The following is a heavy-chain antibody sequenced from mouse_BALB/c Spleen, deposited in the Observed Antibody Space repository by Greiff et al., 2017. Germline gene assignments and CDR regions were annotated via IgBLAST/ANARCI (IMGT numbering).Heavy chain of an antibody. D-gene: IGHD3-1*01. CDR3: ARGTARATYYAMDY. J-gene: IGHJ4*01. CDR2: ISSGGGST. V-gene: IGHV5-12-1*01. CDR1: GFAFSSYD. Sequence: EVMLVESGGGLVKPGGSLKLSCAASGFAFSSYDMSWVRQTPEKRLEWVAYISSGGGSTYYPDTVTGRFTISRDNAKNTLYLEMSSLRSEDTAMYYCARGTARATYYAMDYWGQGTSVTVSS.